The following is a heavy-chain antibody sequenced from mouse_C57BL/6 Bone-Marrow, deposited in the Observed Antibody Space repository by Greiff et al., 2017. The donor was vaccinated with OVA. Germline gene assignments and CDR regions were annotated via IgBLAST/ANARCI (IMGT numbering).Heavy chain of an antibody. D-gene: IGHD1-1*01. CDR3: ARDERRSFAY. J-gene: IGHJ3*01. CDR2: ISDGGSYT. CDR1: GFTFSSYA. Sequence: DVMLVESGGGLVKPGGSLKLSCAASGFTFSSYAMSWVRQTPEKRLEWVATISDGGSYTYYPDNVKGRFTISRDNAKNNLYLQMSHLKSEDTAMYYCARDERRSFAYWGQGTLVTVSA. V-gene: IGHV5-4*01.